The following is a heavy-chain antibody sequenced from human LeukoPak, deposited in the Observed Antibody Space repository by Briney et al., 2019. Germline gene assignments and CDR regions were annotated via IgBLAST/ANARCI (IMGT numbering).Heavy chain of an antibody. J-gene: IGHJ4*02. CDR1: GYTFTSYG. D-gene: IGHD6-19*01. CDR3: ARGYSSGWYGRF. V-gene: IGHV1-18*01. Sequence: ASVTVSYKASGYTFTSYGISWVRQAPGQGVEWMGWISAYNGNTNYAQKLQGRVTMTTDTSTSTAYMELRNLRSDDTAVYYCARGYSSGWYGRFWGQGTLVTVSS. CDR2: ISAYNGNT.